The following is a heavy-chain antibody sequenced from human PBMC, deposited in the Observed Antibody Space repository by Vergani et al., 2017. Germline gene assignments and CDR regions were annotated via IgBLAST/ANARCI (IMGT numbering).Heavy chain of an antibody. Sequence: VQLVESGGGVVQPGGSLRLSCAASGFSFPGYAMSWVRQAPGKGLEWVANINQDGTDNYYVDSVKGRFTISRDNANNSLFLQMSSLRAEDTAVYYCATSRSLDYWGQGTLVTVSS. CDR1: GFSFPGYA. V-gene: IGHV3-7*01. CDR2: INQDGTDN. J-gene: IGHJ4*02. CDR3: ATSRSLDY.